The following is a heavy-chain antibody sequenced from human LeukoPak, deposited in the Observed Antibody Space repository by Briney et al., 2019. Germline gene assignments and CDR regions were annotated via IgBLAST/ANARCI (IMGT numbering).Heavy chain of an antibody. CDR2: SASGGST. CDR3: ARRAGAYSHPYDY. Sequence: PGGTLRLSCAASGYTFSSYGMSWVRQAPGKGLEWVSGSASGGSTYHADSVKGRFTISRDNSKNTMYLQMNSLRAEDTAVYYCARRAGAYSHPYDYWGQGTLVTVSS. J-gene: IGHJ4*02. CDR1: GYTFSSYG. D-gene: IGHD4/OR15-4a*01. V-gene: IGHV3-23*01.